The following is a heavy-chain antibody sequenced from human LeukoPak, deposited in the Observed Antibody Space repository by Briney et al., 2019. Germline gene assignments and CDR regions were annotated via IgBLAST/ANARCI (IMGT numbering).Heavy chain of an antibody. CDR3: ARDPSRYGSGSYYNSHYFDY. CDR1: GGTFSSYA. J-gene: IGHJ4*02. CDR2: IIPIFGTA. V-gene: IGHV1-69*13. Sequence: SVKVSCKASGGTFSSYAISWVRQAPGQGLEWMGGIIPIFGTANYAQKFQGRVTITADESTSTAYMELSSLRSEDTAVYYCARDPSRYGSGSYYNSHYFDYWGQGTLVTVSS. D-gene: IGHD3-10*01.